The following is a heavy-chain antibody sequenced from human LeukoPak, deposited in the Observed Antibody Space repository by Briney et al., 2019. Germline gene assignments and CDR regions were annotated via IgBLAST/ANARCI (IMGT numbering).Heavy chain of an antibody. J-gene: IGHJ4*02. CDR3: ARGVYGSGSYYTPSDY. CDR2: MNPNSGNT. Sequence: RASVKVSCKASGYTFTSYDINWVRQATGQGLEWMGWMNPNSGNTGYAQKFQGRVTITRNTSISTAYMELSRLRSDDTAVYYCARGVYGSGSYYTPSDYWGQGTLVTVSS. V-gene: IGHV1-8*03. D-gene: IGHD3-10*01. CDR1: GYTFTSYD.